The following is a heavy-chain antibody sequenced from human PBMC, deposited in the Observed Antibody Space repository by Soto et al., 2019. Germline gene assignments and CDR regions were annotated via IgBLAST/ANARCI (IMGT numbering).Heavy chain of an antibody. CDR3: ARELSSSGWFDP. J-gene: IGHJ5*02. Sequence: PSETLSLTCTVSGGSISSYYWSWIRQPPGKGLQSIGRIYTSGSTNYNPSLKSRVTMSVDTSKNQFSLKLSSVTAADAAVYYCARELSSSGWFDPWGQGTLVTVSS. V-gene: IGHV4-4*07. D-gene: IGHD6-6*01. CDR1: GGSISSYY. CDR2: IYTSGST.